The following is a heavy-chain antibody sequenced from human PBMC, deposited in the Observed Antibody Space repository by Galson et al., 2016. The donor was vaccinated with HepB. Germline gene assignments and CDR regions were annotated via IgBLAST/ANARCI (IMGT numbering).Heavy chain of an antibody. Sequence: SLRLSCAASGFTFNNYAMTWVRQAPGKGLEWVSYISGSAGITYYADSVKGRFTISRDNSKSTLYLQMSSLRAEDTAVYYCAKASSSWLYFDYWGQGTLVTVSS. D-gene: IGHD6-13*01. CDR2: ISGSAGIT. CDR1: GFTFNNYA. CDR3: AKASSSWLYFDY. J-gene: IGHJ4*02. V-gene: IGHV3-23*01.